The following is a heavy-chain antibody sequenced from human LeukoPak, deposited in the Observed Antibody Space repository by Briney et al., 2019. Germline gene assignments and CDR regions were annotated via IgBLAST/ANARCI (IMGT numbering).Heavy chain of an antibody. CDR3: AKLRGATINAWYFDY. CDR1: GFTFSSYS. D-gene: IGHD5-12*01. Sequence: GGSLRLSCAASGFTFSSYSMNWVRQAPGKGLEWVSSISSSSSYIYYADSVKGRFTISRDNAKNSLYLQMNSLRAEDTAVYYCAKLRGATINAWYFDYWGQGTLVTVSS. V-gene: IGHV3-21*01. CDR2: ISSSSSYI. J-gene: IGHJ4*02.